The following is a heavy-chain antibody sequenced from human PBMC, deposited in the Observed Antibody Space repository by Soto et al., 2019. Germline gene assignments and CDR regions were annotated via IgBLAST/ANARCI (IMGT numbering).Heavy chain of an antibody. Sequence: QVQPQPWGAGLLKPSETLSLTCSVVPGSFSHYFWNWIRQSPGKGLEWIGKIKHGGSSNYTPSLRSRVSMSLDMSKNQFSLSVSSVTAADTGVYYCARGGSSDWQVALDMWGQGAMVSVSS. CDR3: ARGGSSDWQVALDM. CDR2: IKHGGSS. J-gene: IGHJ3*02. CDR1: PGSFSHYF. D-gene: IGHD6-19*01. V-gene: IGHV4-34*01.